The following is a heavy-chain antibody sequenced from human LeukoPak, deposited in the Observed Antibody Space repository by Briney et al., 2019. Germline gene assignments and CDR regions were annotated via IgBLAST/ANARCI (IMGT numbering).Heavy chain of an antibody. Sequence: PGGSLRLTCAASGFPFNTYSIDWVRQAPEKGLEWFSSIPSSSRNIYYAHSVMRRFPISTDDANNLVFLQMNSLRAEDTAVYYCARVGRSGYSLDYWGQGTLVTVSS. CDR2: IPSSSRNI. J-gene: IGHJ4*02. CDR1: GFPFNTYS. D-gene: IGHD3-3*01. V-gene: IGHV3-48*04. CDR3: ARVGRSGYSLDY.